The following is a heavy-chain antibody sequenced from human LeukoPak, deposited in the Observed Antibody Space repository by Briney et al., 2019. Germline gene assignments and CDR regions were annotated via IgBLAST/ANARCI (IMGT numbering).Heavy chain of an antibody. CDR2: ISTGGGTI. Sequence: GGSLRLSCAASGFTFSNYAMTWVRQAPGKGLDWVSSISTGGGTIWYADSVKGRFTISRDNSKNTLYLQMNSLRAEDTAVYYCAKPPEVGATVGYFDYWGQGTLVTVSS. CDR1: GFTFSNYA. CDR3: AKPPEVGATVGYFDY. D-gene: IGHD1-26*01. J-gene: IGHJ4*02. V-gene: IGHV3-23*01.